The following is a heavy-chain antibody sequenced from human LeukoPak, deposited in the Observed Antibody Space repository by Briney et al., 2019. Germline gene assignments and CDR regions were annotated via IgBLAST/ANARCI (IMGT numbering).Heavy chain of an antibody. CDR3: ARGTGSSGYYRQYYYYGMDV. Sequence: SVKVSCKASGGTFSSYAISWVRQAPGQGLVWMGRIIPILGIANYAQKFQGRVTITADKSTSTAYMELSSLRSEDTAVYYCARGTGSSGYYRQYYYYGMDVWGQGTTVTVSS. J-gene: IGHJ6*02. V-gene: IGHV1-69*04. CDR2: IIPILGIA. CDR1: GGTFSSYA. D-gene: IGHD3-22*01.